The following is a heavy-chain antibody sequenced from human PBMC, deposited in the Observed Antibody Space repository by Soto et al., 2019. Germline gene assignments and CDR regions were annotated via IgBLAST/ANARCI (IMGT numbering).Heavy chain of an antibody. Sequence: SETLSLTCTVSGGSISSGDFYWSWIRQPPGKGLELIGNIYYSGSTYYNPSLRSRAIMSVDTSQNQFSLKLSSLTAADTAVYFRDRQDDFSDRFDHWGQGSLVTVSS. CDR2: IYYSGST. V-gene: IGHV4-30-4*01. CDR1: GGSISSGDFY. D-gene: IGHD4-17*01. J-gene: IGHJ4*02. CDR3: DRQDDFSDRFDH.